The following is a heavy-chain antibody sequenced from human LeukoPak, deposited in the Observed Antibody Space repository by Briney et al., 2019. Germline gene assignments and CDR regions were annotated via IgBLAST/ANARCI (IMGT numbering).Heavy chain of an antibody. CDR3: PRSYVGVIYRPCAPLFFDY. Sequence: PSETLSLTCTVSGGSISSYYWSWIRQPPGKGLEWIGYIYYSGSTNYNPSLQSRATIPVDTPMNQFFLKQSSVTAADTAVSYFPRSYVGVIYRPCAPLFFDYWVQGTLVGVSS. J-gene: IGHJ4*02. CDR1: GGSISSYY. V-gene: IGHV4-59*12. D-gene: IGHD3-16*02. CDR2: IYYSGST.